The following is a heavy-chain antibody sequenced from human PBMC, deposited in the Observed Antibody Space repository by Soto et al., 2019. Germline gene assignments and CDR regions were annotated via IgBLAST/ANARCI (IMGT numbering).Heavy chain of an antibody. D-gene: IGHD3-3*01. Sequence: ASVKVSCKASGYTFTSYYMHWVRQAPGQGLEWMGIINPSGGSTSYAQKFQGRVTMTRDTSTSTVYMELSSLRSEDTAVYYCAREGVRFLEYRLRTGGSVDYWGQGTLVTVSS. CDR1: GYTFTSYY. V-gene: IGHV1-46*03. CDR2: INPSGGST. J-gene: IGHJ4*02. CDR3: AREGVRFLEYRLRTGGSVDY.